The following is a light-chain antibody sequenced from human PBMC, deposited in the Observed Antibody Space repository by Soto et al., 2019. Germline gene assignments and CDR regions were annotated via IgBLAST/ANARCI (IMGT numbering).Light chain of an antibody. CDR1: SSDVGKYDR. J-gene: IGLJ1*01. CDR3: GSYTSPSRYV. V-gene: IGLV2-18*02. Sequence: QSALTQPPSVSGSPGQSVTISCTGTSSDVGKYDRVSWYQQPPGTAPRLIMYEVTNRPSGVPARFSGSTSGNTASLTISGLHAEDDADYFGGSYTSPSRYVFGDGTKSXS. CDR2: EVT.